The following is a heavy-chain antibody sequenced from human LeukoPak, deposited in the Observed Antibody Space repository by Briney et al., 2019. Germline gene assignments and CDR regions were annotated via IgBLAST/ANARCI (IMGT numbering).Heavy chain of an antibody. CDR1: EYTFTGSY. CDR3: AREGSSGWYYDY. D-gene: IGHD6-19*01. V-gene: IGHV1-2*02. J-gene: IGHJ4*02. Sequence: ASVKVSCKASEYTFTGSYMHWVRQAPGQGLEWMGWIDPNTGGTNYAQRFQGRVTMTRDTSISTAYMELSRLRSDDTVVYYCAREGSSGWYYDYWGQGTLVIVSS. CDR2: IDPNTGGT.